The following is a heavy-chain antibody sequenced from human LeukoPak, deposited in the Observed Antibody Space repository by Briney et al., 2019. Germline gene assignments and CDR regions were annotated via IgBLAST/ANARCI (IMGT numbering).Heavy chain of an antibody. Sequence: GGSLRLSCAASGFTFSSYALSWVRQAPRKGLEWVSAISGSGGSTYYADSVKGRFTISRDNSKNTLYLQMNSLRAEDTAVYYCANPLWQQPEHNWFDPWGQGTLVTVSS. D-gene: IGHD6-13*01. V-gene: IGHV3-23*01. CDR1: GFTFSSYA. CDR2: ISGSGGST. CDR3: ANPLWQQPEHNWFDP. J-gene: IGHJ5*02.